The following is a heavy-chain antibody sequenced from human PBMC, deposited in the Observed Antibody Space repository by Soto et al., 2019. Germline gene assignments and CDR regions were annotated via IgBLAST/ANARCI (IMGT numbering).Heavy chain of an antibody. J-gene: IGHJ5*02. CDR3: AIEGGQGWFDP. Sequence: GASVKVSCRASGGAFSNFMISWVRQAPGQGLEWVGGIIPMLDIVHYAQKFQGRVAITADESTSTAYMELSRLSSEDTAVYYCAIEGGQGWFDPLGQGSLVAGSS. V-gene: IGHV1-69*13. CDR2: IIPMLDIV. D-gene: IGHD2-15*01. CDR1: GGAFSNFM.